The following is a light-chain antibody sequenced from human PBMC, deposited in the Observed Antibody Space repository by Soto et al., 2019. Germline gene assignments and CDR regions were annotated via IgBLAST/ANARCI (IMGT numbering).Light chain of an antibody. CDR1: QSVSSY. Sequence: EIVLTQSPATLFLSPGERATLSCRASQSVSSYLAWYQQKPGQAPRLLIYDASNRATGIPARFSGSGSGTDFTLTISSLEPEDFAVYFCQQYAKSPYTFGQGTKLEVK. V-gene: IGKV3-11*01. CDR2: DAS. CDR3: QQYAKSPYT. J-gene: IGKJ2*01.